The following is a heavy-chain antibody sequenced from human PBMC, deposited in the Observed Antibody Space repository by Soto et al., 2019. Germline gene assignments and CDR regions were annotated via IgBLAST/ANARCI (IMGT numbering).Heavy chain of an antibody. D-gene: IGHD1-1*01. CDR2: IYYSGST. CDR3: ARVEVELERPQYFDY. CDR1: GGSISSYY. J-gene: IGHJ4*02. Sequence: SETLSLTCTVSGGSISSYYWSWIRQPPGKGLEWIGYIYYSGSTNYNPSLKSRVTISVDTSKNQFSLKLSSVTAADTAVYYCARVEVELERPQYFDYWGQGTLVTVSS. V-gene: IGHV4-59*01.